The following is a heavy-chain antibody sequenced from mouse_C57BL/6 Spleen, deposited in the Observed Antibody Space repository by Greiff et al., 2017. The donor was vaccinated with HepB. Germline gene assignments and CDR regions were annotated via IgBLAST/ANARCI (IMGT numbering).Heavy chain of an antibody. CDR2: INPNNGGT. Sequence: EVQLQQSGPELVKPGASVKISCKASGYTFTDYYMNWVKQSHGKSLEWIGDINPNNGGTSYNQKFKGKATLTVDKSSSTAYMELRSLTSEDSAVYYCARVAGHPFAYWGQGTLVTVSA. V-gene: IGHV1-26*01. J-gene: IGHJ3*01. D-gene: IGHD3-3*01. CDR3: ARVAGHPFAY. CDR1: GYTFTDYY.